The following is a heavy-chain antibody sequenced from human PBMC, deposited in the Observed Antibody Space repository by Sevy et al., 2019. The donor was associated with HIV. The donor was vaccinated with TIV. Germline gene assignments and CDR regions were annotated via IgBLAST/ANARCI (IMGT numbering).Heavy chain of an antibody. V-gene: IGHV3-23*01. D-gene: IGHD1-26*01. J-gene: IGHJ3*02. CDR3: AKDRVWELGDAFDI. CDR2: ISAGGGSP. Sequence: GGSLRLSCAASGFTFSSYAMSWVRQAPGKGLEWVSGISAGGGSPYYADSVKGRFAISRDKSKNTLYLQMNSLRADDTAVYYCAKDRVWELGDAFDIWGQGTMVTVSS. CDR1: GFTFSSYA.